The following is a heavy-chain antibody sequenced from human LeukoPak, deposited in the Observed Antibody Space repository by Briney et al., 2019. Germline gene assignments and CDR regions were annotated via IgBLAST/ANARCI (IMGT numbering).Heavy chain of an antibody. V-gene: IGHV3-73*01. CDR2: IRGKANSYAT. D-gene: IGHD5-12*01. CDR3: TSQEATPGY. CDR1: GFTFSGSA. Sequence: PGGSPRLSCAASGFTFSGSAMHWVPQASGKGLEWVGRIRGKANSYATSYAASVKGRFTISRDDSKNTAFLQMNSLKTEDTAVYYCTSQEATPGYWGQGTLVTVSS. J-gene: IGHJ4*02.